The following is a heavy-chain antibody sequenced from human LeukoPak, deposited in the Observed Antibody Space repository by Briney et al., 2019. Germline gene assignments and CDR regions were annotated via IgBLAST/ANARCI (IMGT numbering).Heavy chain of an antibody. D-gene: IGHD3-10*01. CDR2: ISGSGGTT. CDR3: AKGVGWFPS. Sequence: GGSLRLSCAASGFTFNNYAMNWVRQAPGKGLEWVSVISGSGGTTYYADSVKGRFTISRDSSKNTLYLQMNSLRAEDTAVYYCAKGVGWFPSWGQGTLVTVSS. CDR1: GFTFNNYA. V-gene: IGHV3-23*01. J-gene: IGHJ5*02.